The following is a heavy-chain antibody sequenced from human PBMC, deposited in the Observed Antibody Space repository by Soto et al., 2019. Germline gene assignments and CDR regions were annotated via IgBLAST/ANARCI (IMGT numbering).Heavy chain of an antibody. J-gene: IGHJ5*02. Sequence: GGSLRLSCAASGFTFSGSAMHWVRQASGKGLEWVGRIRSKANSYATAYAASVKGRFTISRDDSKNTAYLQMNSLKTEDTAVYYCTTGIVGAMDWFDPWGQGTLVTVSS. CDR1: GFTFSGSA. V-gene: IGHV3-73*01. CDR2: IRSKANSYAT. CDR3: TTGIVGAMDWFDP. D-gene: IGHD1-26*01.